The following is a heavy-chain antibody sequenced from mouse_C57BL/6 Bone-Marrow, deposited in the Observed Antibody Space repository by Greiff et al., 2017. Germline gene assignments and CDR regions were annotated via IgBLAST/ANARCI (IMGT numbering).Heavy chain of an antibody. CDR1: GYTFTSYW. D-gene: IGHD2-4*01. V-gene: IGHV1-69*01. Sequence: QVQLQQPGAELVMPGASVKLSCKASGYTFTSYWMHWVKQRPGQGLEWIGEIDPSDSYTNYNQKFKGKSTLTVDKSSSTAYMQLSSLTSEDSAVYYWAYDYDGNWYFDVWGTGTTVTVSS. CDR2: IDPSDSYT. J-gene: IGHJ1*03. CDR3: AYDYDGNWYFDV.